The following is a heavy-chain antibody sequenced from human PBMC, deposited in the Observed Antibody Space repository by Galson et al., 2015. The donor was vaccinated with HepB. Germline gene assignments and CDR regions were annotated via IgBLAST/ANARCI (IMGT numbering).Heavy chain of an antibody. CDR1: GYTLTDLS. CDR2: FHPEKGET. D-gene: IGHD5-24*01. J-gene: IGHJ6*02. CDR3: ATAPWDGFYFYYGMDI. Sequence: SVKVSCKVSGYTLTDLSMHWVRQAPGKGLEWMGGFHPEKGETIHAQKFQGRVTMTEDTSTDTAYMELRSLRSEDTAVYYCATAPWDGFYFYYGMDIWGQGTTVTVSS. V-gene: IGHV1-24*01.